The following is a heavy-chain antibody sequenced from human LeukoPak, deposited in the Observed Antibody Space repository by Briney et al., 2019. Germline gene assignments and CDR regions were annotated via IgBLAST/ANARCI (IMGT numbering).Heavy chain of an antibody. Sequence: GASVKVSCKASGGTFMSNATSWVRQAPGQGLEWMGGITPIFGTANYAQKFQGRVTITAVESMSTAYMELSSLRSEDTAVYYCARGWLAETTVVTPYNYWGQGTLVTVSS. CDR1: GGTFMSNA. CDR3: ARGWLAETTVVTPYNY. D-gene: IGHD4-23*01. V-gene: IGHV1-69*01. J-gene: IGHJ4*02. CDR2: ITPIFGTA.